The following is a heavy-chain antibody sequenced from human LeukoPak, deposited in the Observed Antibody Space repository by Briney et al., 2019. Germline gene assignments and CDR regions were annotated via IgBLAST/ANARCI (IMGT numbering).Heavy chain of an antibody. CDR1: GGSISTYY. CDR3: AREAVAATGRGLDY. D-gene: IGHD6-19*01. V-gene: IGHV4-59*12. J-gene: IGHJ4*02. Sequence: SETLSLTCTVSGGSISTYYWSWFRQPPGKGLEWIGYIYYSGYTNYNPSLKSRVTMSVDTSNNQFSLKLSSVTAADTAVYYCAREAVAATGRGLDYWGQGTLVTVSS. CDR2: IYYSGYT.